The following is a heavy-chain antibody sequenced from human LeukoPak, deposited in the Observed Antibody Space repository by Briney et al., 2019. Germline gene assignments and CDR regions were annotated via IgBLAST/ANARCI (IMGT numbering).Heavy chain of an antibody. CDR1: GGTFSSYA. J-gene: IGHJ4*02. D-gene: IGHD6-19*01. V-gene: IGHV1-2*02. CDR2: INPNSGGT. Sequence: ASVKVSCKASGGTFSSYAISWVRQAPGQGLEWMGWINPNSGGTNYAQKFQGRVTMTRDTSISTAYMELSRLRSDDTAVYYCATAYSSGWYYFDYWGQGTLVTVSS. CDR3: ATAYSSGWYYFDY.